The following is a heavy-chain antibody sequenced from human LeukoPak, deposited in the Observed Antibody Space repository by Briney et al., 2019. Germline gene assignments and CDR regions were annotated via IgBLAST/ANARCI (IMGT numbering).Heavy chain of an antibody. J-gene: IGHJ4*02. CDR2: ISYDGSNK. CDR3: ARSGGDYYDSISGLLLYFDY. D-gene: IGHD3-22*01. V-gene: IGHV3-30-3*01. Sequence: PGGSLRLSCAASGFTFSNYAMHWVRQAPGKGLEWVAVISYDGSNKYYADSVKGRFTISRDNSKNTLYPQMNSLRAEDTAVYYCARSGGDYYDSISGLLLYFDYWGQGTLVTVSS. CDR1: GFTFSNYA.